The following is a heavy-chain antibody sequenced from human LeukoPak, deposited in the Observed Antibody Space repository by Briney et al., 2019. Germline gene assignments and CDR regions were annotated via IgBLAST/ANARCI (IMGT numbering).Heavy chain of an antibody. D-gene: IGHD6-19*01. CDR3: ARSVGSSGRPIYYYYYMDV. J-gene: IGHJ6*03. V-gene: IGHV4-59*01. CDR1: GGSISTYY. Sequence: SETLSLTCTVSGGSISTYYWTWIRQPPGKGLEWIGYIYYSGSTNYNPALKSRVTISVDTSKNQFSLKLSSVTAADTAVYYCARSVGSSGRPIYYYYYMDVWGKGTTVTVSS. CDR2: IYYSGST.